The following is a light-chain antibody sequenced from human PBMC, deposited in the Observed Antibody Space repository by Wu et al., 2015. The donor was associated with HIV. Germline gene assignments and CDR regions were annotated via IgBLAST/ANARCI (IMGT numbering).Light chain of an antibody. Sequence: DIQMTQSPLTLSASIGDRVTITCRASQSISTWLAWYQQKPGQAPKLLIYKASTLESGVPSRFSGSGSGTEFTLTSVPCSLKILQRYFCQQLNSFPFTF. CDR2: KAS. V-gene: IGKV1-5*03. J-gene: IGKJ3*01. CDR1: QSISTW. CDR3: QQLNSFPFT.